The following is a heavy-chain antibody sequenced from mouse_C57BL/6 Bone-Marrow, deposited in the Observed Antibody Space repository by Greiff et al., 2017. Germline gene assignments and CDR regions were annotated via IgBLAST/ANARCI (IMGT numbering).Heavy chain of an antibody. CDR3: ARLEVGGSSGGWYFDV. CDR1: GFNFKDDY. D-gene: IGHD1-1*01. CDR2: IDPRDGST. V-gene: IGHV1-85*01. Sequence: QVQLQQSGAELVRPGASVKLSCTASGFNFKDDYIHWVKQRPEQGLEWIGWIDPRDGSTKYNGKFKGKATLTVDKSSSTAYMELHSLTSEDSAVYYCARLEVGGSSGGWYFDVWGTGTTVTVSS. J-gene: IGHJ1*03.